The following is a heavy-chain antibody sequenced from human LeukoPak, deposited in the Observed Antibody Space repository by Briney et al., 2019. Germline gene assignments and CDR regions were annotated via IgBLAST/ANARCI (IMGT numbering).Heavy chain of an antibody. D-gene: IGHD5-12*01. Sequence: PSETLSLTCTVSGGSVSSNSNYWSWIRQPPGKGLEWIGYNTYFGSASYNPSLKSRVTISVDTSKNQFSLKLNSVTAADTAVYYCARDTPGGYDFWWFDPWGQGTLVTVSS. CDR1: GGSVSSNSNY. CDR2: NTYFGSA. V-gene: IGHV4-61*01. CDR3: ARDTPGGYDFWWFDP. J-gene: IGHJ5*02.